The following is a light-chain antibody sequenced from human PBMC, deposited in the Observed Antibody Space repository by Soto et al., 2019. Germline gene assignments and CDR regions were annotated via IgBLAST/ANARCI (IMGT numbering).Light chain of an antibody. CDR2: WAS. CDR3: QQYYSTPLT. Sequence: DIVMTQSPDSLAVSLGERATINCKSSQSVLYSSNNMHYLAWYQQKPGQPPKLLIYWASARESGVPDRFSGSGSGTDFTLTVSSLQAEDVAVYYCQQYYSTPLTFGGGTKVEIK. J-gene: IGKJ4*01. V-gene: IGKV4-1*01. CDR1: QSVLYSSNNMHY.